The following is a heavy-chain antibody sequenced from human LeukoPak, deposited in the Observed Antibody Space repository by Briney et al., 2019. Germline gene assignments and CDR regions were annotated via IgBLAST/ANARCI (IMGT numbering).Heavy chain of an antibody. CDR3: ARGWGIAAAGDIDY. CDR1: GYTFTSYD. D-gene: IGHD6-13*01. Sequence: GASVTVSCKASGYTFTSYDINWVRQATGQGLEWMGWMNPNSGNTGYAQKFQGRVTMTRNTSIGTAYMELSSLRSEDTAVYYCARGWGIAAAGDIDYWGQGTLVTVSS. V-gene: IGHV1-8*01. J-gene: IGHJ4*02. CDR2: MNPNSGNT.